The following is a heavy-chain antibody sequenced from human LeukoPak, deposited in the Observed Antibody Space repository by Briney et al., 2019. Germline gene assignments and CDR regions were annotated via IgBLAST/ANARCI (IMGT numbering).Heavy chain of an antibody. CDR3: ATGVYYYDSSGYPY. V-gene: IGHV1-46*01. D-gene: IGHD3-22*01. CDR1: GYTFTNYY. CDR2: INPSGGST. Sequence: ASVKVSCKASGYTFTNYYMHWVRQAPGQGLEWMGMINPSGGSTTHAQKFQGRVTMTRDTSTSTVYMELSSLRSEDTAVYYCATGVYYYDSSGYPYWGQGTLVTVSS. J-gene: IGHJ4*02.